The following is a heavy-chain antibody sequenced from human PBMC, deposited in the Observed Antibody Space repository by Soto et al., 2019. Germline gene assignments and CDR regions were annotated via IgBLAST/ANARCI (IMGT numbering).Heavy chain of an antibody. V-gene: IGHV4-34*01. D-gene: IGHD3-10*01. CDR3: ARGAPRLGYGMDV. CDR2: INHSGST. J-gene: IGHJ6*02. CDR1: GGSFSGYY. Sequence: QVQLQQWGAGLLKPSETLSLTCAVYGGSFSGYYWSWIRQPPGKGLEWIGEINHSGSTNYNPSLKSRVTISVDTSKNQFSLKLSSVTAADTAVYYCARGAPRLGYGMDVWGQGTTVTVSS.